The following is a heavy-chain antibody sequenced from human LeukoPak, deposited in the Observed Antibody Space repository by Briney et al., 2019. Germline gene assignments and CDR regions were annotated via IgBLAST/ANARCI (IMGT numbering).Heavy chain of an antibody. D-gene: IGHD2-15*01. CDR2: ISSSSSYI. CDR1: GFTFSSYS. J-gene: IGHJ4*02. V-gene: IGHV3-21*01. CDR3: ARDLVVVVSATPSY. Sequence: GGSLRLSCAASGFTFSSYSMNWVRQAPGKGLEWVSSISSSSSYIYYADSVKGRFTISRDNAKNSLYLQMNSLRAEDTAVYYCARDLVVVVSATPSYWGQGSLVTVSS.